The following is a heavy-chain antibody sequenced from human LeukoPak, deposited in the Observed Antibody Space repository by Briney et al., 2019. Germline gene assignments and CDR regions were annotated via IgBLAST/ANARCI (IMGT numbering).Heavy chain of an antibody. D-gene: IGHD4-11*01. Sequence: GGSLRLSCAASGFTVSSNYMSWVRQAPGKGLEWVSVIYRGDSTYYADSVKGRFTISRDNSKNTLYLQMNSLRADDTAVYYCASPPTVTTFDSWGQGTLVTVSS. CDR1: GFTVSSNY. V-gene: IGHV3-53*01. J-gene: IGHJ4*02. CDR3: ASPPTVTTFDS. CDR2: IYRGDST.